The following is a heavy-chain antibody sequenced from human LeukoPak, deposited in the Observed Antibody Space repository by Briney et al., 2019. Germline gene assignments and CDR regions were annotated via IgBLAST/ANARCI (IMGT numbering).Heavy chain of an antibody. CDR1: GFTFNNYA. CDR2: ISGSGGST. CDR3: AKRGSTSSGRWFDP. Sequence: PGGSLRLSCAASGFTFNNYAMGWVRQAPGKGLEWVSAISGSGGSTYYADSVKGRFTISRDNSKNTLYLQMNSLRAEDTAVYYCAKRGSTSSGRWFDPWGQGTLVTVSS. V-gene: IGHV3-23*01. J-gene: IGHJ5*02. D-gene: IGHD2-2*01.